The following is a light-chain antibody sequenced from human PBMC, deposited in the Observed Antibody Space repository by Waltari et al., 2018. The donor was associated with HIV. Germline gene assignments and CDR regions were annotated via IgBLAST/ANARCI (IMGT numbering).Light chain of an antibody. J-gene: IGKJ2*01. V-gene: IGKV4-1*01. CDR1: QSISPRHNNDNY. Sequence: DIVMTQSPHSLAVSLGERATINCKSSQSISPRHNNDNYLDWYQQKPGQPPKLLLSGASTRESAAPDRFSGSGSGTDFTLTINNLQAEDVAVYYCQQYLGIPYTFGQGTKLELK. CDR3: QQYLGIPYT. CDR2: GAS.